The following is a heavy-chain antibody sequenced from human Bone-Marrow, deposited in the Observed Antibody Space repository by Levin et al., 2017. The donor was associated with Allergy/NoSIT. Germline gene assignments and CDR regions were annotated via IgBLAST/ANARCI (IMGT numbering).Heavy chain of an antibody. CDR3: AKDFPPPSWYYDYRGYSDAFDI. CDR2: ISSDGSNQ. CDR1: GFTFSISG. J-gene: IGHJ3*02. V-gene: IGHV3-30*18. Sequence: GGSLRLSCAASGFTFSISGMHWVRQAPGKGLEWVAVISSDGSNQDYVDSVKGRFTISRDNSKDTLFLQMNGLRVEDTALYYCAKDFPPPSWYYDYRGYSDAFDIWGQGTMVTVSS. D-gene: IGHD3-16*01.